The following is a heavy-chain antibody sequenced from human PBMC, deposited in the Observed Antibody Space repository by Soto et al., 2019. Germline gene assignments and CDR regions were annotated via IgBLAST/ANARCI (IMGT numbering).Heavy chain of an antibody. J-gene: IGHJ5*02. D-gene: IGHD3-16*01. V-gene: IGHV4-61*08. Sequence: QVQLQESGPGLVRPWETLSLTCSVSGDSVSSGDYYWSWIRQPPGKGLGWIGHVDFSGSTNYIPSPKSRFTMSVDTAKNQFSLKLNSVTAADTAVYYCARIPVDTYMIYWSDPWGQGTQVTVSS. CDR1: GDSVSSGDYY. CDR2: VDFSGST. CDR3: ARIPVDTYMIYWSDP.